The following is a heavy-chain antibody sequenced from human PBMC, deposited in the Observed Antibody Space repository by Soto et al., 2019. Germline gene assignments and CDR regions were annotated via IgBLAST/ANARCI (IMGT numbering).Heavy chain of an antibody. V-gene: IGHV3-30*18. J-gene: IGHJ4*02. D-gene: IGHD2-2*03. CDR1: GFTFRTYG. CDR3: AKGQIPGSTGSPGYFDS. Sequence: GGSLRLSCAASGFTFRTYGMHWVRQAPGKGLEWVAVVSYDGSRQYYRESVRGRFIISRDNSKNTLSLQMNSLRPEDTSVYFCAKGQIPGSTGSPGYFDSWGQGAVVTVSS. CDR2: VSYDGSRQ.